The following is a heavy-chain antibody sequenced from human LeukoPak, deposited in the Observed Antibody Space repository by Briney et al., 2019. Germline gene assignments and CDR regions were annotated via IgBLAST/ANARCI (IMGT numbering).Heavy chain of an antibody. D-gene: IGHD5-18*01. Sequence: SETLSLTCTVSGGSISSYYWSWIRQPAGKGLEWIGSIYTSGSTNYNPSLKSRVTMSVDTSKNQFSLKLSSVTAADTAVYYCARSKRWIQLWEPFDYWGQGTLVTVSS. CDR1: GGSISSYY. CDR3: ARSKRWIQLWEPFDY. CDR2: IYTSGST. J-gene: IGHJ4*02. V-gene: IGHV4-4*07.